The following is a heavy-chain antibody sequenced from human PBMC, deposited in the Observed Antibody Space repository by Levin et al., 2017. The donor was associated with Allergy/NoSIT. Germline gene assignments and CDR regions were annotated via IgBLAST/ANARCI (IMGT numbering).Heavy chain of an antibody. V-gene: IGHV4-39*01. D-gene: IGHD2-15*01. CDR2: IYYSGST. CDR1: GGSISSSSYY. CDR3: ARLRYCSGGSCYPHIRP. J-gene: IGHJ5*02. Sequence: SETLSLTCTVSGGSISSSSYYWGWIRQPPGKGLEWIGSIYYSGSTYYNPSLKSRVTISVDTSKNQFSLKLSSVTAADTAVYYCARLRYCSGGSCYPHIRPWGQGTLVTVSS.